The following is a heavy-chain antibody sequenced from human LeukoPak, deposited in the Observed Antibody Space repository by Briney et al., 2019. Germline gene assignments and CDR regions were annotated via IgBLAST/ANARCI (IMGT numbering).Heavy chain of an antibody. CDR2: IYYSGST. J-gene: IGHJ5*02. CDR3: AGVRVGAHWFDP. Sequence: SETLSLTCTVSGGSISSGDYYWSWIRQPPGKGLEWIGYIYYSGSTYYNPSLKSRVTISVDTSKDQFSLKLSSVTAADTAVYYCAGVRVGAHWFDPWGQGTLVTVSS. CDR1: GGSISSGDYY. V-gene: IGHV4-30-4*08. D-gene: IGHD1-26*01.